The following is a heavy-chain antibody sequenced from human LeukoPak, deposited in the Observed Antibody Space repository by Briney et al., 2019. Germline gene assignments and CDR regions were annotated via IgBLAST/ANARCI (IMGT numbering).Heavy chain of an antibody. CDR3: ARDDTHCSSRICYDAFDF. Sequence: PGGSLRLSCAASGFTFSSYGMHWVRQAPGKGLEWVAVISYDGSNKYYADSVKGRFTVSRDNAKNSLYLQMNSLRVEDTAVYYCARDDTHCSSRICYDAFDFWGQGTMVSVSS. CDR1: GFTFSSYG. CDR2: ISYDGSNK. V-gene: IGHV3-30*03. D-gene: IGHD2-2*01. J-gene: IGHJ3*01.